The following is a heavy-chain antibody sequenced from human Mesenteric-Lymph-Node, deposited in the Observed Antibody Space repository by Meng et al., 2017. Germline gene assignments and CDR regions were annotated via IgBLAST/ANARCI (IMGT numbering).Heavy chain of an antibody. V-gene: IGHV4-4*07. CDR3: ARDDYGDYYYYYYGMDV. CDR1: GGSISNYY. J-gene: IGHJ6*02. CDR2: FYTSGST. D-gene: IGHD4-17*01. Sequence: SETLSLTCTVSGGSISNYYWSWIRQPAGKGLEWIGRFYTSGSTTYNPSLKSRVTMSVDTSKNQFSLKLTSVTAADTAVYYCARDDYGDYYYYYYGMDVWGQGTTVTVSS.